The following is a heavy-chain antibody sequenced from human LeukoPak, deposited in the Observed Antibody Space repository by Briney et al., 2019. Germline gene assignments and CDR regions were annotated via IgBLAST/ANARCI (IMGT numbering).Heavy chain of an antibody. CDR1: GYTFTSYG. V-gene: IGHV1-18*01. D-gene: IGHD4-17*01. J-gene: IGHJ6*03. CDR2: ISAYNGNT. CDR3: ARRRGTTVTTYYYYYMDV. Sequence: ASVKVSCKASGYTFTSYGISWVRQAPGQGLEWMGWISAYNGNTNYAQKLQGRVTMTTDTSTSTAYMELRSLRSEDTAVYYCARRRGTTVTTYYYYYMDVWGKGTTVTISS.